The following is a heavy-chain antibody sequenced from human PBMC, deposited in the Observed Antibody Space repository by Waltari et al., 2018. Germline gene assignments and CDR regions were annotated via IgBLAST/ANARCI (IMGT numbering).Heavy chain of an antibody. D-gene: IGHD2-15*01. CDR1: GGSFSGYY. Sequence: QVQLQQWGAGLLKPSETLSLTCAVDGGSFSGYYWSWIRQPPGKGLEWIGEINHSGSTNYNPSLKSRVTISVDTSKNQFSLKLSAVTAADTAVYYCARARAAPFDYWGQGTLVTVSS. CDR2: INHSGST. J-gene: IGHJ4*02. V-gene: IGHV4-34*01. CDR3: ARARAAPFDY.